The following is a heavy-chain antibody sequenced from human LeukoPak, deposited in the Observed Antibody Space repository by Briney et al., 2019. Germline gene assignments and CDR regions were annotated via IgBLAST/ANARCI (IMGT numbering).Heavy chain of an antibody. J-gene: IGHJ3*02. Sequence: PSETLSLTCAVSGYSISSGYYWGWIRQPPGKALEWIGSIYHSGSTYYNPSLKSRVTISVDTSKNHFSLKLSSVTAADTAVYYCARQAATNAFDIWGRGTMVTVSS. D-gene: IGHD2-15*01. CDR1: GYSISSGYY. V-gene: IGHV4-38-2*01. CDR3: ARQAATNAFDI. CDR2: IYHSGST.